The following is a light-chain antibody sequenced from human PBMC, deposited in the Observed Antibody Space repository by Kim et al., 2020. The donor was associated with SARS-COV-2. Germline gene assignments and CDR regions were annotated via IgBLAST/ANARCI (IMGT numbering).Light chain of an antibody. CDR3: AAWDDSLNSVV. CDR1: SSNIGSNT. V-gene: IGLV1-44*01. CDR2: SNN. J-gene: IGLJ2*01. Sequence: GRRVTICCSGSSSNIGSNTVNWYQQLPGTAPKLLIYSNNQRPSGVPDRFSGSKSGTSASLAISGLQSEDEADYYCAAWDDSLNSVVFGGGTQLTVL.